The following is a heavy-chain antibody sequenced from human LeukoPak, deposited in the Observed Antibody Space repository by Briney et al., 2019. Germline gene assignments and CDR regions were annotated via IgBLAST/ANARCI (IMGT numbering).Heavy chain of an antibody. D-gene: IGHD3-10*01. Sequence: GGSLRLSCAASGFTFSSYWMSWVRQAPGKGLEWVANIKQDGSEKYYVDSVKGRFTISRDNAKNSLYLQMNSLRAEDTAVYYCARVRLLWFGELLSNYGMDVWGQGTTVTVSS. J-gene: IGHJ6*02. V-gene: IGHV3-7*01. CDR2: IKQDGSEK. CDR1: GFTFSSYW. CDR3: ARVRLLWFGELLSNYGMDV.